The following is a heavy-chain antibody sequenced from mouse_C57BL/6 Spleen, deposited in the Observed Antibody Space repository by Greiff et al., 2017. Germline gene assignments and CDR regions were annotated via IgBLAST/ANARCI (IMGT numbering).Heavy chain of an antibody. V-gene: IGHV1-52*01. D-gene: IGHD2-14*01. CDR3: ARLGEYDEESDY. J-gene: IGHJ2*01. CDR1: GYTFTSYW. Sequence: QVQLQQPGAELVRPGSSVKLSCKASGYTFTSYWMHWVKQRPIQGLEWIGNIDPSDSETHYNQKFKDKATLTVDKSSSTAYMQLSSLTSEDSAVYYCARLGEYDEESDYWGQGTTLTVSS. CDR2: IDPSDSET.